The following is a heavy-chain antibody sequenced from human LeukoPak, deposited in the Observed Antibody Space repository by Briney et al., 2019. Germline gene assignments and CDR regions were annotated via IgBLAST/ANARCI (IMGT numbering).Heavy chain of an antibody. D-gene: IGHD3-22*01. CDR3: ARDNSYYYDSSGYYPWSFDP. V-gene: IGHV1-69*04. J-gene: IGHJ5*02. CDR1: GGTFSSYA. Sequence: GSSVKVSCKASGGTFSSYAISWVRQAPGQGLEWMGRIIPILGIANYAQKFQGRVTITADKSTSTAYKELSSLRSEDTAVYYCARDNSYYYDSSGYYPWSFDPWAREPWSPSPQ. CDR2: IIPILGIA.